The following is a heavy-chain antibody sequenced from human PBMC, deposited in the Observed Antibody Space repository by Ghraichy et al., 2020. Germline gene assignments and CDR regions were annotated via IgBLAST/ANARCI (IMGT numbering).Heavy chain of an antibody. V-gene: IGHV3-74*01. Sequence: GESLRLSCAVSGLTFSSHWMHWVRQAPGKGLEWVSRINRDGSSTDYAHSVKGRFTISRDNAKDTLYLQMNSLRVEDMAVYYCATYSSSWTYFDYWGQGTLVTVSS. D-gene: IGHD6-13*01. CDR3: ATYSSSWTYFDY. CDR2: INRDGSST. CDR1: GLTFSSHW. J-gene: IGHJ4*02.